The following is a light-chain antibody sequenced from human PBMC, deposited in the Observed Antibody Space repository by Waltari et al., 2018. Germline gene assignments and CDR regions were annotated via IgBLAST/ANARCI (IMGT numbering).Light chain of an antibody. CDR2: AAS. CDR1: QPISDY. Sequence: DIQMTQSPPSLSASVGDRVTITCRASQPISDYLTWYQQKPGEAPRLLIYAASSLHSGVPSRFSGSGSGTDFTLTISSLQPEDIATYYCQQSYSTWTFGQGTKVEIK. V-gene: IGKV1-39*01. CDR3: QQSYSTWT. J-gene: IGKJ1*01.